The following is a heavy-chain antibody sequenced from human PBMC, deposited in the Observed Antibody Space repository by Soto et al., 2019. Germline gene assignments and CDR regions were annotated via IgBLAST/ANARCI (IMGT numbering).Heavy chain of an antibody. V-gene: IGHV3-74*01. CDR2: INSDGSST. J-gene: IGHJ6*02. D-gene: IGHD1-7*01. Sequence: EVQLVESGGGLVQPGGSLRLSCAVSGFTFSSYWMHWVRQAPGKGLVWVSRINSDGSSTSYADSVKGRFTISRDNAKNRLYLQMNSLRAEDTAVYYCASPTGTTFGSYYGMDVWGQGTTVTVSS. CDR3: ASPTGTTFGSYYGMDV. CDR1: GFTFSSYW.